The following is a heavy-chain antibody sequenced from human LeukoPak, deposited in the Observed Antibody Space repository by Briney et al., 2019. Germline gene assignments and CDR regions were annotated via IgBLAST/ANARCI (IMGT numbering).Heavy chain of an antibody. CDR1: GFTFSDYY. CDR3: ASPRGSYYYYMDV. V-gene: IGHV3-11*01. CDR2: ISSSGSTI. Sequence: GGSLRLSCAASGFTFSDYYMSWIRQAPGKGLEWISYISSSGSTIYYADSVKGRFTISRDNAKNSLYLQMNSLRAEDTAVYYCASPRGSYYYYMDVWGKGTTVTVSS. D-gene: IGHD1-26*01. J-gene: IGHJ6*03.